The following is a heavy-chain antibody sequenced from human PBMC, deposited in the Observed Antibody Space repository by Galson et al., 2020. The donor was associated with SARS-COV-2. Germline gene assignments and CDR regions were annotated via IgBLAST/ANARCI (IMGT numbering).Heavy chain of an antibody. V-gene: IGHV3-7*01. CDR1: GFTFSRYW. D-gene: IGHD3-16*01. J-gene: IGHJ6*02. CDR3: ARDPRVQIVGGSYYYHNGMDV. Sequence: GESLKISCAASGFTFSRYWMSWVRQAPGKGLEWVANIKQDGSEKDYVDSVKGRFTISRDNAKNSLYLQMNSLRAEDTVVYYCARDPRVQIVGGSYYYHNGMDVWGQGTTVTVSS. CDR2: IKQDGSEK.